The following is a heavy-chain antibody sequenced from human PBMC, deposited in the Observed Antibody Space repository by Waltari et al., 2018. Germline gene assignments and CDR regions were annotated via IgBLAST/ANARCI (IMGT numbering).Heavy chain of an antibody. V-gene: IGHV1-8*01. D-gene: IGHD6-25*01. CDR3: ARGSATLGD. CDR2: MNPNSGNT. J-gene: IGHJ4*02. Sequence: QVQLVQSGAEVKKPGASVKVSCKASGYTFTSYDINWVRQATGQGLEWMGWMNPNSGNTGYAQKFQGRVTMTTDTSTSTAYMELRSLTSDDTALYYCARGSATLGDWGQGTLVTVSS. CDR1: GYTFTSYD.